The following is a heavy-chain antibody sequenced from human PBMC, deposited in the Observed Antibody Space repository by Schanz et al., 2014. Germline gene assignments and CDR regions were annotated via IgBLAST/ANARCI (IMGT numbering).Heavy chain of an antibody. Sequence: EVRLVESGGGLVQPGGSLRLSCEASGFDFNSYSMNWVRQVPGKGLEWHSYLATSSSTRHYADSVKGRFTISRDNAKNSLYLQMNSLRAEDTAVYYCARDPSHGGYDYCFDYWGQGTLVTVSS. CDR3: ARDPSHGGYDYCFDY. D-gene: IGHD5-12*01. CDR1: GFDFNSYS. CDR2: LATSSSTR. V-gene: IGHV3-48*04. J-gene: IGHJ4*02.